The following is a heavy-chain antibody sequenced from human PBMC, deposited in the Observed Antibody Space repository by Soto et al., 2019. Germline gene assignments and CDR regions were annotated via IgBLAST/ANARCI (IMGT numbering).Heavy chain of an antibody. CDR1: GFTFSSYA. CDR3: AKALGRFLEWLPRNPPVDAFDI. J-gene: IGHJ3*02. Sequence: GGSLRLSCAASGFTFSSYAMSWVRQAPGKGLEWVSAISGSGGSTYYADSVKGRFTISRDNSKNTLYLQMNSLRAEDTAVYYCAKALGRFLEWLPRNPPVDAFDIWGQGTMVTVSS. CDR2: ISGSGGST. V-gene: IGHV3-23*01. D-gene: IGHD3-3*01.